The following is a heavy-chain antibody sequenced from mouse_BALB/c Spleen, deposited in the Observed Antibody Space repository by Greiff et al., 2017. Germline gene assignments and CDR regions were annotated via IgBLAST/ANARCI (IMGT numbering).Heavy chain of an antibody. J-gene: IGHJ4*01. CDR3: ARDQLGESYDYAMDY. CDR2: IYPGGGYT. CDR1: GYTFTNYW. Sequence: QVQLKESGAELVRPGTSVKISCKASGYTFTNYWLGWVKQRPGHGLEWIGDIYPGGGYTNYNEKFKGKATLTADTSSSTAYMQLSSLTSEDSAVYFCARDQLGESYDYAMDYWGQGTSVTVSS. D-gene: IGHD4-1*02. V-gene: IGHV1-63*02.